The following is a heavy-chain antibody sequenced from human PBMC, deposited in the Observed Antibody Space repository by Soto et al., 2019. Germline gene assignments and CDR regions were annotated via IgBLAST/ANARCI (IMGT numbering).Heavy chain of an antibody. CDR1: GYTFISYG. J-gene: IGHJ6*04. V-gene: IGHV1-18*01. CDR3: ARVLWYYDFWSGFDV. CDR2: ISAYNGNT. Sequence: ASVKASCKASGYTFISYGISWVQQAPGQGLEWMGWISAYNGNTNYVQKLQGRVTMTTDTSTSTAYMELRSLRSDDTAVYYCARVLWYYDFWSGFDVWGKGTTVTVSS. D-gene: IGHD3-3*01.